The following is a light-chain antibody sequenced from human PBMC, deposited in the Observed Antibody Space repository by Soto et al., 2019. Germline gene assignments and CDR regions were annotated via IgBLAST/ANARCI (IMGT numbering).Light chain of an antibody. V-gene: IGKV3-20*01. CDR3: QQYGSSPSLT. Sequence: EIVLSLSPGTLSLYPGERATLSCRASQSVSSSYLAWYQQKPGQAPRLLIYGASSRATGIPDRFSGSGSGTDFTLTISRLEPEDFAVYYCQQYGSSPSLTFGGGTKVDIK. J-gene: IGKJ4*01. CDR2: GAS. CDR1: QSVSSSY.